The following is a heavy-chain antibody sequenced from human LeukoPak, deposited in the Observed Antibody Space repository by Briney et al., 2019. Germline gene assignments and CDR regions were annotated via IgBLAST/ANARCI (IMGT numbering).Heavy chain of an antibody. Sequence: PGRSLRLSCAASGFTFSSYAMHWVRQAPGKGLEWVAVISYDGSNKYYADSVKGRFTISRDNSKSTLYLQMNSLRAEDTAVYYCAREGIAVAGLFDYWGQGTLVTVSS. CDR1: GFTFSSYA. CDR2: ISYDGSNK. CDR3: AREGIAVAGLFDY. V-gene: IGHV3-30-3*01. J-gene: IGHJ4*02. D-gene: IGHD6-19*01.